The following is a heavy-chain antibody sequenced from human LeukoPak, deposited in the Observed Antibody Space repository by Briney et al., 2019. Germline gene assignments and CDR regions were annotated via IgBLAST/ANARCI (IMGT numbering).Heavy chain of an antibody. V-gene: IGHV1-2*02. J-gene: IGHJ6*03. CDR1: GYTFTGYY. Sequence: ASVKVSCKASGYTFTGYYMHWVRQAPGQGLEWMGWINPNSGGTYYAQKFQGRVTMTRDTSISTAYMELSRLRSDDTAVYYCARVQLGWYYYMDVWGKGTTVTVPS. CDR3: ARVQLGWYYYMDV. CDR2: INPNSGGT. D-gene: IGHD1-1*01.